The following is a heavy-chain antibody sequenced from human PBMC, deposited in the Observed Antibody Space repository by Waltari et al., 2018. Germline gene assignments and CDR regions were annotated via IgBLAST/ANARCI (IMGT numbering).Heavy chain of an antibody. V-gene: IGHV1-69*04. J-gene: IGHJ6*02. D-gene: IGHD3-10*01. Sequence: QVQLVQSGSEVKKPGSSVKVSCKASGGTFTRFVINLVRPAPGQGLEWMGRVIPSLRMANYAQKFQGSVTITADEPTSSAYLELNSLRSEDTAVYYCARGFYDGSGSLRDYYGMDVWGQGTAVTVSS. CDR3: ARGFYDGSGSLRDYYGMDV. CDR2: VIPSLRMA. CDR1: GGTFTRFV.